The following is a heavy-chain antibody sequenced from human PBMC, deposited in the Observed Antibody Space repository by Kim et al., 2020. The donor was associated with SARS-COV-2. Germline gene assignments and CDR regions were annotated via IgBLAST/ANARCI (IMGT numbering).Heavy chain of an antibody. V-gene: IGHV1-24*01. D-gene: IGHD3-10*01. J-gene: IGHJ4*02. CDR3: ATDFAYGSGSYPRFDY. CDR2: FDPEDGET. CDR1: GYTLTELS. Sequence: ASVKVSCKVSGYTLTELSMHWVRQAPGKGLEWMGGFDPEDGETIYAQKFQGRVTMTEETSTDTAYMELSSLRSEDTAVYYCATDFAYGSGSYPRFDYWGQGTLVTVSS.